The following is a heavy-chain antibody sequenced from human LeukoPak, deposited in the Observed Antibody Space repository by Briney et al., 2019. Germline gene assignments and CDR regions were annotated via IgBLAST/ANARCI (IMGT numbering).Heavy chain of an antibody. J-gene: IGHJ1*01. D-gene: IGHD3-3*01. Sequence: PGGSLRLSCAASEFKFSTSWMSWVRQAPGQGLEWVANIKADGSLRQYVNSVKGRFTISRDNAKNSLYLQMNSLRAEDTAIYYCVREDFWDSSHTDFQHWGQGTLVIVSS. CDR2: IKADGSLR. V-gene: IGHV3-7*01. CDR3: VREDFWDSSHTDFQH. CDR1: EFKFSTSW.